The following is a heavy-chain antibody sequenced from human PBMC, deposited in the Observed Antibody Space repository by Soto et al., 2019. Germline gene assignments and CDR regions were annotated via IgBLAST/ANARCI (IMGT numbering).Heavy chain of an antibody. V-gene: IGHV2-5*02. Sequence: SGPTLVNPTQTLTLTCTFSGFSLTGSGVGVGWIRQPPGKALEWLALIYWDDDKRYSPSLRSRLTITKDTSKNQVALTLTNMDPVDTATYYCARFLWSDTSLYYFDYWGQ. J-gene: IGHJ4*02. D-gene: IGHD3-3*01. CDR3: ARFLWSDTSLYYFDY. CDR1: GFSLTGSGVG. CDR2: IYWDDDK.